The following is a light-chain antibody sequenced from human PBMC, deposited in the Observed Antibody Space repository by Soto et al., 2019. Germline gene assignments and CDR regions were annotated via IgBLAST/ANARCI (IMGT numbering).Light chain of an antibody. CDR3: QQYNSYSRT. V-gene: IGKV1-5*01. Sequence: IQITQSPSPLSASVGDRVTITCRASQSISSWLAWYQQKPGKAPKLMIYDASSLESGVPSRFSGSGSGTEFTLTISSLQPDDVATYYCQQYNSYSRTLGQGTKVDIK. CDR1: QSISSW. CDR2: DAS. J-gene: IGKJ1*01.